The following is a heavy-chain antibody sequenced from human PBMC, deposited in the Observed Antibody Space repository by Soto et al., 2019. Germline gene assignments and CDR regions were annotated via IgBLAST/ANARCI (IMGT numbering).Heavy chain of an antibody. CDR2: IPFAGNNE. D-gene: IGHD2-15*01. V-gene: IGHV3-30-3*01. CDR1: GFTFCHSA. CDR3: ARAQKSWDSGNYIDY. Sequence: SGGSLRLSCAGSGFTFCHSAMHWVRQAPGKGLEWVAFIPFAGNNEYYADSVKGRFTISRDNSRDTLVLQMNSLRTEVPAIYSCARAQKSWDSGNYIDYWGQGTQVTVSS. J-gene: IGHJ4*02.